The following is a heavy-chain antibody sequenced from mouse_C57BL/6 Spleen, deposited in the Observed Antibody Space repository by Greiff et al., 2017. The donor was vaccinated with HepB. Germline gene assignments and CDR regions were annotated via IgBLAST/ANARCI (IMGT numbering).Heavy chain of an antibody. CDR1: GYTFTSYW. Sequence: QVQLQQPGAELVMPGASVKLSCKASGYTFTSYWMHWVKQRPGQGLEWIGEIDPSDSYTNYNQKFKGTSTFTVDKSSSTAYMQLSSLTSEDSAVYYCARSHDGYYVVDYWGQGTTLTVSS. J-gene: IGHJ2*01. V-gene: IGHV1-69*01. D-gene: IGHD2-3*01. CDR2: IDPSDSYT. CDR3: ARSHDGYYVVDY.